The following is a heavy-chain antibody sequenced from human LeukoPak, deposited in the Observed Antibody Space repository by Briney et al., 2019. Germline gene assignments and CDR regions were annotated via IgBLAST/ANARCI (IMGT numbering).Heavy chain of an antibody. V-gene: IGHV3-53*01. CDR2: IYSGGST. Sequence: GGSLRLSCAASGFTVSSNYMSWVRQAPGKGLEWVSVIYSGGSTYYADSVKGRFTISRDNSKNTLYLQMNSLRAEDTAVYYCANNVSGRGYYYFYMDVWGKGTTVTVSS. D-gene: IGHD3-10*01. CDR3: ANNVSGRGYYYFYMDV. J-gene: IGHJ6*03. CDR1: GFTVSSNY.